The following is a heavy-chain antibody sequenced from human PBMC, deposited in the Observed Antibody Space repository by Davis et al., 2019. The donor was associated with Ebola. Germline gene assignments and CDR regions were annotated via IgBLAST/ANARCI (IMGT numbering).Heavy chain of an antibody. V-gene: IGHV4-59*01. D-gene: IGHD3-10*01. J-gene: IGHJ4*02. Sequence: SETLSLTCTVSGGSISSYYWSWIRQPPGKGLEWIGYIYYTGSTNYSPSLKSRVTISVDTSKNQFSLKLTSVTAADTAVYYCARGVASRYYGPGSPPPFDYWGRGTLVTVSS. CDR1: GGSISSYY. CDR3: ARGVASRYYGPGSPPPFDY. CDR2: IYYTGST.